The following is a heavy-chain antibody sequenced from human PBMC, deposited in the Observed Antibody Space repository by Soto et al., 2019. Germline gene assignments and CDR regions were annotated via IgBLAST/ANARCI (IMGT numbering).Heavy chain of an antibody. D-gene: IGHD2-15*01. V-gene: IGHV1-69*12. J-gene: IGHJ6*02. CDR1: GGTFTNYA. Sequence: QVQLVQSGAEVKKPGSSLKVSCKASGGTFTNYAFSWVRQAPGQGPEWMGGIIPIFETPDYAQKFQGRVIITADQSTRTVSMELNSLSSDNTAVYYCARERSVGYCITTACPKPFYYYAMDVWGQGTTVTVSS. CDR2: IIPIFETP. CDR3: ARERSVGYCITTACPKPFYYYAMDV.